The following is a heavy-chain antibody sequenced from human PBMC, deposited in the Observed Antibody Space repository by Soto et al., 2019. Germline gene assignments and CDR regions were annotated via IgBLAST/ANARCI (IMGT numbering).Heavy chain of an antibody. V-gene: IGHV1-69*06. CDR3: ARDLVTVAGIPRHYHYGMDV. CDR1: GATFSSNA. J-gene: IGHJ6*02. CDR2: ILPILGTA. D-gene: IGHD6-19*01. Sequence: QVQLVQSGAEVKKPGSSVTVSCKASGATFSSNAISWVRQAPGQGLEWMGGILPILGTADYAQKFHGRVTITAYKSTRTAYMEMTSLRSEDTAVYYCARDLVTVAGIPRHYHYGMDVWGHGTTVTVSS.